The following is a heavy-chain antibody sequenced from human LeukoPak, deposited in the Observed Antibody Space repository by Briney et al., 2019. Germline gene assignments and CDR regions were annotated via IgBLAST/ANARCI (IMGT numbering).Heavy chain of an antibody. Sequence: SGTLSLTCAVSGGSIGSSNWWSWIRQPPGKGLEWIGEIYHSGSTNYNPSLKSRVTISVDKSKNQFSLKLSSVTAADTAVYYCAREVSPSYDSPRFWAFDIWGQGTMVTVSS. V-gene: IGHV4-4*02. CDR1: GGSIGSSNW. J-gene: IGHJ3*02. CDR2: IYHSGST. CDR3: AREVSPSYDSPRFWAFDI. D-gene: IGHD3-22*01.